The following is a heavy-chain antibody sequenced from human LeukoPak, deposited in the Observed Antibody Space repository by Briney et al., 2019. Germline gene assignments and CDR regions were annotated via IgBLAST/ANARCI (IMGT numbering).Heavy chain of an antibody. J-gene: IGHJ4*02. CDR1: GFTFSSYS. Sequence: GGSLRLSCAASGFTFSSYSMNWVRQAPGKGLEWVSYISSSSSTKYHADSVRGRFTISRDNAKNSLYLQMNSLRDEDTAVYYCAREYSSSSGKALDYWGQGTLVTVPS. CDR2: ISSSSSTK. CDR3: AREYSSSSGKALDY. D-gene: IGHD6-6*01. V-gene: IGHV3-48*02.